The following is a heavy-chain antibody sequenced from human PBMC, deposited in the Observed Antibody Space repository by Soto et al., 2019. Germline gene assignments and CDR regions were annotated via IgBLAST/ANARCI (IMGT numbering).Heavy chain of an antibody. CDR1: GGSISSSSYY. V-gene: IGHV4-39*01. CDR3: ARHLTIFGVVIPYNWFDP. J-gene: IGHJ5*02. D-gene: IGHD3-3*01. CDR2: IYYSGST. Sequence: SETLSLTCTVSGGSISSSSYYWGWIRQPPGKGLEWIGSIYYSGSTYYNPSLKSRVTISVDTSKNQFSLKLSSVTAADTAVYYCARHLTIFGVVIPYNWFDPWGQGTLVT.